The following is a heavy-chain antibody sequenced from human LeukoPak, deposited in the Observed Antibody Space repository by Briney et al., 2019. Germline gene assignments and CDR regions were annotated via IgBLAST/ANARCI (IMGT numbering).Heavy chain of an antibody. CDR1: GGSISSSSYY. V-gene: IGHV4-39*01. Sequence: PSETLSLTCTVSGGSISSSSYYWGWIRQPPGKGLEWIGSIYYSGSTYYNPSLKSRVTISVDTSKNQFSLKLSSVTAADTAVYYCARLRVVTVYYFDYWGQGTLVTVSS. CDR2: IYYSGST. D-gene: IGHD3-3*01. J-gene: IGHJ4*02. CDR3: ARLRVVTVYYFDY.